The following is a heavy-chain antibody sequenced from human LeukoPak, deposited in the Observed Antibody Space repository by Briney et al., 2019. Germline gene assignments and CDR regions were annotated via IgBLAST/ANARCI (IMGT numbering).Heavy chain of an antibody. CDR1: GYTFTSYD. Sequence: ASVKVSCKASGYTFTSYDINWVRQATGQGLEWMGWMNPNSGNTGYAQKFQGRVTITRNTSISTAYMELSSLRSEDAAVYYCARPGYSGNYPIDYWGQGTLVAVSS. CDR2: MNPNSGNT. J-gene: IGHJ4*02. CDR3: ARPGYSGNYPIDY. D-gene: IGHD1-26*01. V-gene: IGHV1-8*03.